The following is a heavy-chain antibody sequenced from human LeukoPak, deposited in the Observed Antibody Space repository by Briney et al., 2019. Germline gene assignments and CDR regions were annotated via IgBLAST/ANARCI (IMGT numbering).Heavy chain of an antibody. Sequence: GESLKICCKASGYSFTDYWIVWVRQMPGKGLEWMGAIYPGDSDTRYSPSLDGQVTISADKSVSTTYLQWSSLQASDTAMYYCARPSSLYGGTSEDYWGQGTLVTVSS. D-gene: IGHD4-23*01. CDR1: GYSFTDYW. V-gene: IGHV5-51*01. J-gene: IGHJ4*02. CDR3: ARPSSLYGGTSEDY. CDR2: IYPGDSDT.